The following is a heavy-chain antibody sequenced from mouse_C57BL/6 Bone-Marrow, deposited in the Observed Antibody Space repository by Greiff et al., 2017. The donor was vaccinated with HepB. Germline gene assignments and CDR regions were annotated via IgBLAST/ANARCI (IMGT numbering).Heavy chain of an antibody. Sequence: QVQLQQPGAELVKPGASVKLSCKASGYTFTSYWMHWVKQRPGQGLEWIGMIHPNSGSTNYNEKFKSKATLTVDKSSSTAYMQLSSLTSEDSAVYYGARAGWLTAWFAYWGQGTLVTVSA. CDR3: ARAGWLTAWFAY. D-gene: IGHD2-3*01. J-gene: IGHJ3*01. CDR2: IHPNSGST. V-gene: IGHV1-64*01. CDR1: GYTFTSYW.